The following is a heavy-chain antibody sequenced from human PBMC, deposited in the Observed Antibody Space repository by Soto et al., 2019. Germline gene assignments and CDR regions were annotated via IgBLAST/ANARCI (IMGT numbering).Heavy chain of an antibody. V-gene: IGHV3-23*01. CDR3: VNWNDEDVD. CDR1: GFTFSSYA. Sequence: EVHLLESGGGFVQPGGSLRLSCVASGFTFSSYAMTWVRQAPGKGLEWVASISGSAISTEYADSVRGRFTISRDNPKNTVFLQMQSLRADDSATYYCVNWNDEDVDWGQGTLVAVSS. J-gene: IGHJ4*01. CDR2: ISGSAIST. D-gene: IGHD1-1*01.